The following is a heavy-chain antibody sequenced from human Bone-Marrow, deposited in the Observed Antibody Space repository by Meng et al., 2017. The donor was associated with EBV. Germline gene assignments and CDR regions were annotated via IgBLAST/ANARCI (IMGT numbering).Heavy chain of an antibody. CDR2: IYHSGST. CDR1: GGSISSSNW. J-gene: IGHJ5*02. D-gene: IGHD3-10*01. V-gene: IGHV4-4*02. Sequence: QVQLQESGPGLVKPSGTLSLTCAVSGGSISSSNWWRWVRQPPGKGLEWIGEIYHSGSTNYNPSLKSRVTISVDKSKNQFSLKLSSVTAADTAVYYCARRSITMVRGVDDWFDPWGQGTLVTVSS. CDR3: ARRSITMVRGVDDWFDP.